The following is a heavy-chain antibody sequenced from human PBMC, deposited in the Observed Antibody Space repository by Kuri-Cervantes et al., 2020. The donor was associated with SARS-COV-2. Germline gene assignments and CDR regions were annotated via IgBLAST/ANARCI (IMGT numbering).Heavy chain of an antibody. J-gene: IGHJ4*02. Sequence: GGSLRLSCAASGFTFSSYSMNWVRQAPGKGLEWVSYISSSSSTIYYADSVKGRFTISRDNAKNSLYLQMNSLRAEDTAVYYCARGMGRYSSSFDYWGQGTLVTVSS. CDR2: ISSSSSTI. CDR1: GFTFSSYS. CDR3: ARGMGRYSSSFDY. D-gene: IGHD6-6*01. V-gene: IGHV3-48*01.